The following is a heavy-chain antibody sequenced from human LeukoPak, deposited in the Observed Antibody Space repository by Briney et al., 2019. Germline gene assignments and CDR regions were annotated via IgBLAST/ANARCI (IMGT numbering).Heavy chain of an antibody. CDR1: GGTFSSYA. V-gene: IGHV1-18*01. D-gene: IGHD2-8*01. CDR2: ISAYNGNT. J-gene: IGHJ4*02. CDR3: ARPAGYCTNGVCYNIFDY. Sequence: GASVKVSCKASGGTFSSYAISWVRQAPGQGLEWMGWISAYNGNTNYAQKLQGRVTMTTDTSTSTAYMELRSLRSDDTAVYYCARPAGYCTNGVCYNIFDYWGQGTLVTVSS.